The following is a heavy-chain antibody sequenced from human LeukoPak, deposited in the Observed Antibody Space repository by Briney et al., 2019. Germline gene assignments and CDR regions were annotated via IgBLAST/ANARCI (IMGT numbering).Heavy chain of an antibody. CDR2: IIPIFGTA. V-gene: IGHV1-69*01. J-gene: IGHJ6*04. D-gene: IGHD2-2*01. Sequence: GSSVKVSCKASGGTFSSYAISWVRQAPGQGLEWMGGIIPIFGTANYAQKFQGRVTITADESTSTAYMELSSLRSEDTAVYYCARDSVPAAMRSYYGMDVWGKGTTVTVSS. CDR3: ARDSVPAAMRSYYGMDV. CDR1: GGTFSSYA.